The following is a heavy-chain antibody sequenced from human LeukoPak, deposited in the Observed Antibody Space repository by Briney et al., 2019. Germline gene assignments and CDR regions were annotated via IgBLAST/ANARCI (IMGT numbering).Heavy chain of an antibody. CDR3: ARGPMYYDSSGYHYYFDY. D-gene: IGHD3-22*01. Sequence: ASVKVSCKASGYTFTSYDINWVRQATGQGLEWMGWMNPNSGNTGNAQKFQGRVTMTRNTSISTAYMELSSLRSEDTAVYYCARGPMYYDSSGYHYYFDYWGQGTLVTVSS. J-gene: IGHJ4*02. CDR1: GYTFTSYD. CDR2: MNPNSGNT. V-gene: IGHV1-8*01.